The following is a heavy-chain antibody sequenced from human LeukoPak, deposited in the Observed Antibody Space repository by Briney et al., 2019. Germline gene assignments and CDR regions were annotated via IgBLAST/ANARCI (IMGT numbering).Heavy chain of an antibody. V-gene: IGHV3-21*01. D-gene: IGHD1-1*01. CDR1: GVTFSSYS. CDR2: ISSSSSYI. CDR3: AQTGTTGSATFDY. J-gene: IGHJ4*02. Sequence: GGSLRLSCAASGVTFSSYSMNWVRQAPGKGLEWVSSISSSSSYIYYADSVKGRFTISRDNAKNSLYLQMNSLRAEDTAVYYCAQTGTTGSATFDYWGQGTLVTVSS.